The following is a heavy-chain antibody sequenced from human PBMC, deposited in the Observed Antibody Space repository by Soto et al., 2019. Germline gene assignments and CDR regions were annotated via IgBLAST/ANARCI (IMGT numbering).Heavy chain of an antibody. CDR2: VYYNGFT. J-gene: IGHJ5*02. V-gene: IGHV4-39*01. D-gene: IGHD3-3*01. CDR3: ARMGDFWSGPGELDP. CDR1: GGSISSSSYY. Sequence: SETLSVTCTVSGGSISSSSYYWGWNRQSPGKGLEWIGSVYYNGFTYYNPSLKSRVTISVDTSKNQFSLKLTSVTAADTAVYYCARMGDFWSGPGELDPWGQGTLVTVSS.